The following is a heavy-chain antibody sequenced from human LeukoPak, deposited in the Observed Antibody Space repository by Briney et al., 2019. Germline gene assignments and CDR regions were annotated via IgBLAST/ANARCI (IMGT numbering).Heavy chain of an antibody. Sequence: ASVEVSCKASGGTFSSYAISWVRQAPGQGLEWMGGIIPIFGTANYAQKFQGRVTITADESTSTAYMELSSLRSEDTAVYYCARDNGKQWTSNYYYYGMDVWGQGTTVTVSS. CDR3: ARDNGKQWTSNYYYYGMDV. CDR2: IIPIFGTA. D-gene: IGHD6-19*01. V-gene: IGHV1-69*13. J-gene: IGHJ6*02. CDR1: GGTFSSYA.